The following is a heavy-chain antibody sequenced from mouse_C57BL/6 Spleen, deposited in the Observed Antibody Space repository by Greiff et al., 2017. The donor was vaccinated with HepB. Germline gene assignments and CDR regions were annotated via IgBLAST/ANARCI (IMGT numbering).Heavy chain of an antibody. Sequence: VQLQQPGAELVRPGTSVKLSCKASGYTFTSYWMHWVKQRPGQGLEWIGVIDPSDSYTNYNQKFKGKATLTVDTSSSTAYMQLSSLTSEDSAVYYCARGGYYVFDYWGQGTTLTVSS. CDR1: GYTFTSYW. CDR2: IDPSDSYT. V-gene: IGHV1-59*01. CDR3: ARGGYYVFDY. J-gene: IGHJ2*01. D-gene: IGHD2-3*01.